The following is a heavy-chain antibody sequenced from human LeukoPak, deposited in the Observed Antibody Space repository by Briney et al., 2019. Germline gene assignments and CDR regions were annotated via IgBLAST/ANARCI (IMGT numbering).Heavy chain of an antibody. J-gene: IGHJ4*02. CDR2: IIPILNTA. Sequence: SVKVSCKASGGTFNRHAFSWVRQAPGQGLEWMGRIIPILNTANSAQKFQDRVTITADKSTSTAYMELSSLRSEDTAVYYCARESLSGGIAAADPFDYWGQGTLVTVSS. CDR3: ARESLSGGIAAADPFDY. D-gene: IGHD6-13*01. V-gene: IGHV1-69*04. CDR1: GGTFNRHA.